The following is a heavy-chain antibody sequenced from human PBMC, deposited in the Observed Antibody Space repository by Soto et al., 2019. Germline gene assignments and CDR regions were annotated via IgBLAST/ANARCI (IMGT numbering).Heavy chain of an antibody. J-gene: IGHJ6*02. Sequence: EVQLVESGGGLVQPGGSLRLSCAASGFTVSSNYMSWVRQAPGKGLEWVSVIYSGGSTYYADSVKGRFTISRDNSKNTXYLQMNSLRAEDTAVYYCASERWELLKAYYYGMDVWGQGTTVTVSS. V-gene: IGHV3-66*01. CDR3: ASERWELLKAYYYGMDV. D-gene: IGHD1-26*01. CDR1: GFTVSSNY. CDR2: IYSGGST.